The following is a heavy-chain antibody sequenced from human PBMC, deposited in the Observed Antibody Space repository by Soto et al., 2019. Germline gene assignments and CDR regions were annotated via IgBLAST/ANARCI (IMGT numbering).Heavy chain of an antibody. Sequence: ASVKVSCKASGYTFTSYYMHWVRQAPGQGLEWMGIINPSGGSTSYAQKFQGRVTMTRDTSTSTVYMELSSLRSEDTAVYYCARGHLLRFLEWSVAPYSGMDVWGQGTTVT. CDR2: INPSGGST. J-gene: IGHJ6*02. V-gene: IGHV1-46*01. CDR1: GYTFTSYY. D-gene: IGHD3-3*01. CDR3: ARGHLLRFLEWSVAPYSGMDV.